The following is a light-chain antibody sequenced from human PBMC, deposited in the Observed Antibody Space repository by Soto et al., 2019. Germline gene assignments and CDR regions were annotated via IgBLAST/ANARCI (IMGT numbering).Light chain of an antibody. J-gene: IGKJ1*01. V-gene: IGKV1-39*01. CDR3: QQSYSTPPIT. CDR1: QSISTD. CDR2: DAS. Sequence: DIQMTPSPSSLSASVGDSVTITCRASQSISTDLNWYQQKPGKAPKLLIYDASSLQSGVPSRFSGSGSATDFTLTISSLQPEDFATYYCQQSYSTPPITFGQGTKVDIK.